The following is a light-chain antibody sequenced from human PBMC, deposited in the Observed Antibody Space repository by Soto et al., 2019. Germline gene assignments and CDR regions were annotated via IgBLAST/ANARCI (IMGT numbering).Light chain of an antibody. CDR1: QSVSSN. Sequence: IMRTQSRGIRSVSSGERATLSCRVSQSVSSNLAWYQQKPGQAPRLLIYDTSSRATGVPDRYSASGSGTDFTLTISRLEPEDLAAFFCHLPGTSDILFGQGTRLEIK. V-gene: IGKV3-20*01. CDR2: DTS. CDR3: HLPGTSDIL. J-gene: IGKJ5*01.